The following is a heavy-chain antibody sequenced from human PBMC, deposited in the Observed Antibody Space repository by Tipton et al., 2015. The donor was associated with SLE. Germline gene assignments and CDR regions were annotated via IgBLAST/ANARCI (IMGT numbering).Heavy chain of an antibody. CDR1: GGSISNSHYY. D-gene: IGHD4-17*01. CDR3: ARIRPGHGDPFDF. CDR2: VYYSGNT. V-gene: IGHV4-39*07. Sequence: TLSLTCTVSGGSISNSHYYWGWIRQPPGKGLGWIATVYYSGNTYYNPSLKSRVTISVDTSKTQFSLKLTSVTAADTAVYYCARIRPGHGDPFDFWGQGTLVTVSS. J-gene: IGHJ4*02.